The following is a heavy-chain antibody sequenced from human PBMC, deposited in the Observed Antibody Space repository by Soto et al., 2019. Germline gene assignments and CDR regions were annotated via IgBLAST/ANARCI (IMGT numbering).Heavy chain of an antibody. V-gene: IGHV1-69*13. D-gene: IGHD5-18*01. J-gene: IGHJ4*02. Sequence: SVKVSCKASGGTFSSYTISWARQAPGQGLEWMGGIIPIFGTANYAQKFQGRVTITADESTSTAYMELSSLRSEDTAVYYCARGSLQLSLRFDYWGQGTLVTVSS. CDR2: IIPIFGTA. CDR1: GGTFSSYT. CDR3: ARGSLQLSLRFDY.